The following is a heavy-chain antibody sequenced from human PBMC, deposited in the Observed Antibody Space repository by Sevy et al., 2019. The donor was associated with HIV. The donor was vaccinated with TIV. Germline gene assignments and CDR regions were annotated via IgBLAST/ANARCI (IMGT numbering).Heavy chain of an antibody. D-gene: IGHD2-8*01. Sequence: GGSLRLSCAASGFTFSKYSMSWVRQPPGKGLEWVSTLSFGCGEINYADSVKGRFTISRDISKSSVYLRMNNLRPEDPAVYYCAREGCTKPHDYWGQGTLVTVSS. J-gene: IGHJ4*02. CDR1: GFTFSKYS. CDR3: AREGCTKPHDY. V-gene: IGHV3-23*01. CDR2: LSFGCGEI.